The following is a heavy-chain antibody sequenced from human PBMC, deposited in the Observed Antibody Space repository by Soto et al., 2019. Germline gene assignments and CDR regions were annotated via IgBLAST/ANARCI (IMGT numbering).Heavy chain of an antibody. CDR1: GGSISSSNW. CDR3: ARGGGYDVRYFDY. D-gene: IGHD5-12*01. V-gene: IGHV4-4*02. Sequence: QVQLQESGPGLVKPSGTLSLTCAVSGGSISSSNWWSWVRQPPGKGLEWIGEIYHSGSTNYNPSLKSRVXXSXDTXKSQFSLKLSSVTAADTAVYYCARGGGYDVRYFDYWGQGTLVTVSS. J-gene: IGHJ4*02. CDR2: IYHSGST.